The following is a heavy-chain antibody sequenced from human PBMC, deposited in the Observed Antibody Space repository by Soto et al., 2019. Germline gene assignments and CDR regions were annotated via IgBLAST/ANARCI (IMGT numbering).Heavy chain of an antibody. V-gene: IGHV4-30-4*01. CDR3: ARQTSLFWSGFDY. D-gene: IGHD3-3*01. CDR2: IYYSGSP. J-gene: IGHJ4*02. Sequence: QVQLQESGPGLVKPSQTLSLTCTVSGGSISSGDYYWSWIRQPPGKGLEWIGYIYYSGSPYYNPSLKSRVTISVDTSKNQFSLKLSSVTAADTAVYYCARQTSLFWSGFDYWGQGTLVTVSS. CDR1: GGSISSGDYY.